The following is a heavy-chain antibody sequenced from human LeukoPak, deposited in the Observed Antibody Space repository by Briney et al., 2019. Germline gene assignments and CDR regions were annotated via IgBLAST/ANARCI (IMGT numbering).Heavy chain of an antibody. V-gene: IGHV4-34*01. D-gene: IGHD2-2*01. CDR2: INHSGST. Sequence: SETLSLTCAVYGGSFSGYYWSWIRQPPGKGLEWIGEINHSGSTNYNPSLKSRVTISVDTSKNQFSLKLSSVTAADTAVYYCARGGALIVVVPAASRWFDRWGQGTLVTVSS. J-gene: IGHJ5*02. CDR1: GGSFSGYY. CDR3: ARGGALIVVVPAASRWFDR.